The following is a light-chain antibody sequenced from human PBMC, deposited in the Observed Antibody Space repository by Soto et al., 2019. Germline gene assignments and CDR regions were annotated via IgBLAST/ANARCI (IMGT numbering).Light chain of an antibody. J-gene: IGLJ3*02. CDR3: ATWDDSLNGWV. V-gene: IGLV1-44*01. CDR1: SSNIGSNT. CDR2: SNN. Sequence: QPVLTQSPSASGTPGQRVTISCSGSSSNIGSNTVNWYQQVPGAAPKVLMYSNNQRPSGVPARFSGSKSGTSASLAISGLQSEDEADYYCATWDDSLNGWVFGGGTKLTVL.